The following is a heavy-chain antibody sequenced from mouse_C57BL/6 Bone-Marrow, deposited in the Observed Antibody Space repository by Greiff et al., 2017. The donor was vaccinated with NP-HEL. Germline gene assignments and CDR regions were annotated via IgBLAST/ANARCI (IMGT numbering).Heavy chain of an antibody. D-gene: IGHD1-1*01. CDR1: GYTFTSYW. Sequence: QVQLQQSGAELVKPGASVKMSCKASGYTFTSYWITWVKQRPGQGLEWIGDIYPGSGSINYNDKFKSKATLSVDTSYSTAYMQISSLTSEDSAVYSCAKDPMTTVVAHWGQGTTLTVSS. CDR2: IYPGSGSI. V-gene: IGHV1-55*01. J-gene: IGHJ2*01. CDR3: AKDPMTTVVAH.